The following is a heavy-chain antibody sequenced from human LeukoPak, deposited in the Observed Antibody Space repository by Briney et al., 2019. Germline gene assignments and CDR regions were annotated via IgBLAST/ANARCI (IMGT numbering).Heavy chain of an antibody. D-gene: IGHD5-18*01. J-gene: IGHJ4*02. CDR3: ARERGAFIRGYSYGRDLDY. Sequence: ASVKVSCKASGYTFTSYAMHWVRQAPGQRLEWMGWINAGNGNTKYSQKFQGRVTITRDTSASTAYMELSSLRSEDTAVYYCARERGAFIRGYSYGRDLDYWGQGTLVTVSS. V-gene: IGHV1-3*01. CDR2: INAGNGNT. CDR1: GYTFTSYA.